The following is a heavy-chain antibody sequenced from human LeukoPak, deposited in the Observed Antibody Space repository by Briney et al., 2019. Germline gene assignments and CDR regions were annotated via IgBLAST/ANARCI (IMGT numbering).Heavy chain of an antibody. V-gene: IGHV3-30-3*01. CDR2: ISYDGSNK. J-gene: IGHJ6*02. D-gene: IGHD6-13*01. Sequence: GGSLRLSCAASGFTFSSYAMHWVRQAPGKGLEWVAVISYDGSNKYYADSVKGRFTISRDNSKNTLYLQMNGLRAEDTAVYYCARVKQLVTPFYYYGMDVWGQGTTVTVSS. CDR3: ARVKQLVTPFYYYGMDV. CDR1: GFTFSSYA.